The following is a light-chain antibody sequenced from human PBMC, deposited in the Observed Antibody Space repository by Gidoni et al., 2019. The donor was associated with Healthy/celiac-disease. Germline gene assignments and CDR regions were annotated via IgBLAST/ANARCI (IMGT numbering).Light chain of an antibody. V-gene: IGKV1-39*01. CDR2: AAS. Sequence: DSQMTQSPSSLSASVGDRVTITCRASQSISSYLNWYQQKPGKAPMLLIYAASSLQSGVPSRFSGSGSGTDFTLTISSLQPEDFATYYCQQSYSTPTFGQGTKVEIK. CDR1: QSISSY. J-gene: IGKJ1*01. CDR3: QQSYSTPT.